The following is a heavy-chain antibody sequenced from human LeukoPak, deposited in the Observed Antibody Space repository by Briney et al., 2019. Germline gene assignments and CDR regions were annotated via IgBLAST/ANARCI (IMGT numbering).Heavy chain of an antibody. Sequence: GRSLRLSCAASGFTFSSYGMHWVRQAPGKGVEWVAVIWYDGSNKYYADSVKGRFTISRDNSKNTLYLQMNSLRAEDTAVYYCAIDCSSTSCYDYWGQGTLVTVSS. CDR2: IWYDGSNK. J-gene: IGHJ4*02. V-gene: IGHV3-33*01. D-gene: IGHD2-2*01. CDR3: AIDCSSTSCYDY. CDR1: GFTFSSYG.